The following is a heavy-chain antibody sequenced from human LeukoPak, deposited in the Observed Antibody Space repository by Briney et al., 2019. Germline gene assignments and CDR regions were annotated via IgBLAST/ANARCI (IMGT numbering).Heavy chain of an antibody. CDR2: IYHSGST. J-gene: IGHJ5*02. CDR1: GYSLSSGYY. Sequence: PSETLSLTCAVSGYSLSSGYYWGWIRQPPGKGLEWIGSIYHSGSTYYNPSLKSRVAISVDTSKNQFSLKLSSVTAADTAVYYCAILRGRPGYSNHWGQGTLVTVSS. CDR3: AILRGRPGYSNH. D-gene: IGHD4-11*01. V-gene: IGHV4-38-2*01.